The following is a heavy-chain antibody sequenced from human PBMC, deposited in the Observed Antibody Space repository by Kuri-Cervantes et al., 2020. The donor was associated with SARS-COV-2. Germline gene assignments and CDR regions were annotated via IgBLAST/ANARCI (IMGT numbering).Heavy chain of an antibody. J-gene: IGHJ4*02. CDR1: GYTLTELS. CDR3: ATAPAYSGRALLAY. D-gene: IGHD1-26*01. Sequence: ASVKVSCKVSGYTLTELSMHWVRQAPGKGLEWMGGFDPEDGETIYAQRFQGRVTMTEDTSTDTAYMELSSLRSEDTAVYYCATAPAYSGRALLAYWGQGTLVTVSS. V-gene: IGHV1-24*01. CDR2: FDPEDGET.